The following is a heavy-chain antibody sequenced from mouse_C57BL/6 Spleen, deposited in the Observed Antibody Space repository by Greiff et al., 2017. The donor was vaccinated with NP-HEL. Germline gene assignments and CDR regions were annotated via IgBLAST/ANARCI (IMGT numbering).Heavy chain of an antibody. CDR2: IYPGDGDT. V-gene: IGHV1-80*01. Sequence: VQLQQSGAELVKPGASVKISCKASGYAFSSYWMNWVKQRPGKGLEWIGQIYPGDGDTNYNGKFKGKATLTADKSSSTAYMQLSSLTSEDSAVYFCARGYSNYPWFAYWGQGTLVTVSA. J-gene: IGHJ3*01. CDR1: GYAFSSYW. D-gene: IGHD2-5*01. CDR3: ARGYSNYPWFAY.